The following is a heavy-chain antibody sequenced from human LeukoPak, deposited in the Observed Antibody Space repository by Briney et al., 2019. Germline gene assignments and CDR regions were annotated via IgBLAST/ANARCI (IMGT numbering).Heavy chain of an antibody. CDR1: GGSISRGSYY. V-gene: IGHV4-61*09. D-gene: IGHD3-16*01. CDR2: IYTSGTT. CDR3: ARVEGGTYFDYYYMDV. Sequence: SETLSLTCTVSGGSISRGSYYWTWIRQPAGRGLEWIGHIYTSGTTNYNPSLKSRVTISVDTSKEQFSLKLSSVTAADTAVYYCARVEGGTYFDYYYMDVWGQGTTVTVSS. J-gene: IGHJ6*03.